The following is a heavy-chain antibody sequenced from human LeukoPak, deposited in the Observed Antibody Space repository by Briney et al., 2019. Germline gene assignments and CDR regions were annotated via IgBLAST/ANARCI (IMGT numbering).Heavy chain of an antibody. CDR1: GGSISSSSYY. D-gene: IGHD3-10*01. J-gene: IGHJ5*02. V-gene: IGHV4-39*01. CDR2: IYYSDTT. CDR3: ARQRYYGSGSYSLNWFDP. Sequence: PSETLSLTCSFCGGSISSSSYYWGWIRRPPGEGLERIGSIYYSDTTYYNPSLKSRVTISVDTSKNQFSLRLSSVTAADTAVYYCARQRYYGSGSYSLNWFDPWGQGTLVTVSS.